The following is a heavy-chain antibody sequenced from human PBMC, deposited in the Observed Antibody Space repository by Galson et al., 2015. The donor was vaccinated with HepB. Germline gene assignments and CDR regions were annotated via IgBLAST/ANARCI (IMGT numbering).Heavy chain of an antibody. V-gene: IGHV3-23*01. D-gene: IGHD1-26*01. CDR1: GFTFSNYA. CDR3: AKEMAQWEPQNEHYYGLDV. Sequence: SLRLSCAASGFTFSNYAMSWVRQAPGRGLEWASGISGSGDSTYYADSVKGRFSISRDNSKNTLYLQMNSLRAEDTAVYYCAKEMAQWEPQNEHYYGLDVWGQGTTVTVSS. J-gene: IGHJ6*02. CDR2: ISGSGDST.